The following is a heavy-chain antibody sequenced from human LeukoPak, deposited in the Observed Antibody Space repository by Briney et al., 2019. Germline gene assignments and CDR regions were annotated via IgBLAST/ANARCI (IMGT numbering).Heavy chain of an antibody. D-gene: IGHD7-27*01. Sequence: PSETLSLTCTVSGGSISSYYWSWIRQPAGKGLEWIGRIYATGTTNYNPSLKSRVTMSVDTSKNQFSLELSSVTAADTAVYYCARDVWGSTAFYFDYWGQGTLVTASS. CDR2: IYATGTT. CDR1: GGSISSYY. J-gene: IGHJ4*02. V-gene: IGHV4-4*07. CDR3: ARDVWGSTAFYFDY.